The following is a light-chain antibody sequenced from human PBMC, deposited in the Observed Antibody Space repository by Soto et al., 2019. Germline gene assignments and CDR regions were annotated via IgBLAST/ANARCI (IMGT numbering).Light chain of an antibody. CDR2: AAS. J-gene: IGKJ1*01. CDR3: QQRYNTVWT. V-gene: IGKV1-39*01. CDR1: QSIGNF. Sequence: DIQMPPSPSSLSASVGDIVTITCRAIQSIGNFVKWYQQNLGRAPRLLIYAASSLQSGVPARFSGSGSGTEFTLTISSLQSEDFATYYCQQRYNTVWTFGQGTKVEIK.